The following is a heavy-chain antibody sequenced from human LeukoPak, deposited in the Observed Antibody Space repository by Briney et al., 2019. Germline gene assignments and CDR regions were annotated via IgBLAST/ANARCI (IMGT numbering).Heavy chain of an antibody. Sequence: TSETLSLTCTVSGGSISSYYWSWIRQSPGKGLEWIGYIYYSGSTSYNPSLKSGVTISVDSIKNQFSLRLTSVTAADTAVYYCARGRVRDGFFAYYDSWGQGTLVTVSS. D-gene: IGHD5-24*01. CDR3: ARGRVRDGFFAYYDS. CDR1: GGSISSYY. CDR2: IYYSGST. V-gene: IGHV4-59*01. J-gene: IGHJ4*02.